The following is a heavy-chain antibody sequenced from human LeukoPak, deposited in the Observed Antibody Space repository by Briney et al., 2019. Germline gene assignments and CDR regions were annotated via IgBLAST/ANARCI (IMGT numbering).Heavy chain of an antibody. J-gene: IGHJ4*02. CDR3: AKDRYRDDYVWGSYRFSGYPFDY. CDR2: ISGSGGST. D-gene: IGHD3-16*02. V-gene: IGHV3-23*01. CDR1: GFTFSSYA. Sequence: GGSLRLSCAASGFTFSSYAMSWVRQAPGKGVEWVSAISGSGGSTYYADSVKGGFTISRDNSKNKLYLQMNTLRAEDTAVYYCAKDRYRDDYVWGSYRFSGYPFDYWGQGTLVTVSS.